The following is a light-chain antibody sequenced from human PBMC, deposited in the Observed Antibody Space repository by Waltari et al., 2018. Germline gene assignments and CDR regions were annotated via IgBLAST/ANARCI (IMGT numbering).Light chain of an antibody. V-gene: IGKV3D-15*01. CDR2: GAS. CDR1: QSISSN. J-gene: IGKJ2*01. CDR3: QQYDTWPLGT. Sequence: ETIMPQSPATLSVSPGERATLSCRASQSISSNLAWYQQKPGQAPRLLLYGASTRPTGIPARFSGSGSGTEFTLTISSLQSEDFGVYYCQQYDTWPLGTFGQGTKLEIK.